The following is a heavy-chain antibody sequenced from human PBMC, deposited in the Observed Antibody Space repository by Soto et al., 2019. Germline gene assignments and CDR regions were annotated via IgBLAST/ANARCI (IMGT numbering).Heavy chain of an antibody. CDR2: IAVGSGYT. D-gene: IGHD2-8*01. CDR3: AADATAWQQMVPSDY. V-gene: IGHV1-58*01. Sequence: SVNVSCKASGFTFTSSSFQWVRQALGQRLEWIGWIAVGSGYTNYAQRFQDRVTLTRDMSTATTYMELSRLTSEDTAIYYCAADATAWQQMVPSDYWGQGTLVTVSS. J-gene: IGHJ4*02. CDR1: GFTFTSSS.